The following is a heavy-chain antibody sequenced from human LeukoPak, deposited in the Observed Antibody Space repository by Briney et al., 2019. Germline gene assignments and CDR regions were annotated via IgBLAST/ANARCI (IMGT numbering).Heavy chain of an antibody. CDR1: GGSFSGYY. Sequence: SETLPLTCAVYGGSFSGYYWSWIRQPPGKGLEWIGEINHSGSTNYNPSLKSRVTISVDTSKNQFSLKLSSVTAADTAVYYCARSVTVVDWFDPWGQGTLVTVSS. J-gene: IGHJ5*02. CDR3: ARSVTVVDWFDP. CDR2: INHSGST. V-gene: IGHV4-34*01. D-gene: IGHD4-23*01.